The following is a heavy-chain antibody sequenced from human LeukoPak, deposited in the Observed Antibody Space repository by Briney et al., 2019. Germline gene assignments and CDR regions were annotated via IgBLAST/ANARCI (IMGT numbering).Heavy chain of an antibody. V-gene: IGHV1-69*13. CDR2: IIPIFGTA. CDR1: GGTFSSYA. CDR3: ATDSRWWLVRAFDI. D-gene: IGHD6-19*01. Sequence: ASVKVSCKASGGTFSSYAISWVRQAPGQGLEWMGGIIPIFGTANYAQKFQGRVTITADESTSTAYMELSSLRSEDTAVYYCATDSRWWLVRAFDIWGQGTMVTVSS. J-gene: IGHJ3*02.